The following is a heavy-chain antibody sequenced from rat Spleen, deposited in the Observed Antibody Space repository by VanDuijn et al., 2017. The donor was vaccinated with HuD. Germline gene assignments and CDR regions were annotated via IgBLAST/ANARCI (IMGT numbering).Heavy chain of an antibody. V-gene: IGHV5S10*01. CDR1: GFTFSDYN. Sequence: EVQLVESGGGLVQPGRSLKLSCAASGFTFSDYNMAWVRQAPKKGLEWVATIIYDDSRTYYRDSVKGRFTISRDNPESTLYLQMDSLRSEDTATYYCARLWVFDSWGQGVMVTVSS. CDR2: IIYDDSRT. D-gene: IGHD1-7*01. J-gene: IGHJ2*01. CDR3: ARLWVFDS.